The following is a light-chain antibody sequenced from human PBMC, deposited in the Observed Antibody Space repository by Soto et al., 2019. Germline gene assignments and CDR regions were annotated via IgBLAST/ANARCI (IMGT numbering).Light chain of an antibody. Sequence: EIVLTQSPGTLSLSPGETATVSCRATESLITKALAWYQQKPGQAPRLLIYGAFTRDAAIPDRFNGSGSGTDFALTISRLELEDFAVYYCQQYGVSPLTFCTGTKVEIK. V-gene: IGKV3-20*01. CDR3: QQYGVSPLT. CDR2: GAF. J-gene: IGKJ3*01. CDR1: ESLITKA.